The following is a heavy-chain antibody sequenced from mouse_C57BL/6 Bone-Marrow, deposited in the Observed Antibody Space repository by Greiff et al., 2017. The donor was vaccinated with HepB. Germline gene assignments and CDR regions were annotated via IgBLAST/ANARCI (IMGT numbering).Heavy chain of an antibody. CDR2: ISSGSSTI. J-gene: IGHJ2*01. D-gene: IGHD4-1*01. CDR1: GFTFSDYG. Sequence: EVQVVESGGGLVKPGGSLKLSCAASGFTFSDYGMHWVRQAPEKGLEWVAYISSGSSTIYYADTVKGRFTISRDNAKNTLFLQMTSLRSEDTAMYYCARGTGFDNWGEGATHTGSS. V-gene: IGHV5-17*01. CDR3: ARGTGFDN.